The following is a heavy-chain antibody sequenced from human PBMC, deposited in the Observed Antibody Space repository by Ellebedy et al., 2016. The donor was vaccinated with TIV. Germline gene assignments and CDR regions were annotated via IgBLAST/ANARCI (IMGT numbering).Heavy chain of an antibody. Sequence: AASVKVSCKTSGYTFTDYYIHWVRQAPGQGLEWMAWINPYNARTKYAQKFQGRVTMTTDTSTSTVYMELRSLRFDDTAVYYCYCSAGADTFDIWGQGTMVTVSS. CDR1: GYTFTDYY. D-gene: IGHD2-15*01. CDR3: YCSAGADTFDI. CDR2: INPYNART. V-gene: IGHV1-18*04. J-gene: IGHJ3*02.